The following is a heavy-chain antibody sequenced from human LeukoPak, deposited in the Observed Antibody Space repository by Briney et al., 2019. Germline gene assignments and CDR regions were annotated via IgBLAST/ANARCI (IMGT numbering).Heavy chain of an antibody. V-gene: IGHV4-59*01. CDR1: GGSISSYY. J-gene: IGHJ5*02. CDR2: IYYSGST. Sequence: PSETLSLTCTVSGGSISSYYWSWIRQPPGKGLEWIGYIYYSGSTNYNPSLKSRVTISVKTSKNQFSLNLTSVTAADTAVYYCARFTPQGYGWGGYNRFDPWGQGTLVTVSS. CDR3: ARFTPQGYGWGGYNRFDP. D-gene: IGHD3-16*01.